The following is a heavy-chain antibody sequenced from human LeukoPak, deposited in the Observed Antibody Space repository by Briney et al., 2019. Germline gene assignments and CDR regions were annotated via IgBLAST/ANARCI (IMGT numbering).Heavy chain of an antibody. CDR1: GFTFSDYY. CDR3: AKIAETSGSYGQGYDY. CDR2: INNNGANT. Sequence: GGSLRLSCAASGFTFSDYYMSWVRQAPGKGLEWVSGINNNGANTYYADSVKGRFTISRDNSKNTLYLQMNSLRAEDTAVYYCAKIAETSGSYGQGYDYWGQGTLVTVSS. V-gene: IGHV3-23*01. J-gene: IGHJ4*02. D-gene: IGHD1-26*01.